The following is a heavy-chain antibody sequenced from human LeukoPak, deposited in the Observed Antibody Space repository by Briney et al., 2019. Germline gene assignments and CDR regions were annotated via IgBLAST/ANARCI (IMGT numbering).Heavy chain of an antibody. V-gene: IGHV3-13*05. CDR3: ARSRATRTYWYFDL. J-gene: IGHJ2*01. Sequence: GGSLRLSCAASGFTFSSYDMHWVRQTTGKGLEWVAGIGIGGDPYYAGSVKGRFSISRENDKNSFYLQMNSRRAGDTAVYYCARSRATRTYWYFDLWGRGTLVTVSS. CDR1: GFTFSSYD. CDR2: IGIGGDP.